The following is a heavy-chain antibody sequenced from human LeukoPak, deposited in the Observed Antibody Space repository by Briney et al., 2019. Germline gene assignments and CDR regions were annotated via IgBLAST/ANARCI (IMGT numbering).Heavy chain of an antibody. D-gene: IGHD5-18*01. CDR3: ARAYSYGSRRVENYFDY. Sequence: SETLPLTCTVSGGSISSYYWSWIRQPPGKGLEWIGYIYYSGSTNYNPSLKSRVTISVDTSKNQFSLKLSSVTAADTAVYYRARAYSYGSRRVENYFDYWGQGTLVTVSS. J-gene: IGHJ4*02. CDR2: IYYSGST. V-gene: IGHV4-59*01. CDR1: GGSISSYY.